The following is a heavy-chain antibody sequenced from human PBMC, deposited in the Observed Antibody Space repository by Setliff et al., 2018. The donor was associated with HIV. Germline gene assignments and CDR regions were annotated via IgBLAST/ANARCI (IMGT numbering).Heavy chain of an antibody. CDR1: GGSFSSYY. V-gene: IGHV4-34*01. D-gene: IGHD3-22*01. CDR3: ARSRTYYADTSGYVHYHYYGMGV. CDR2: INQSGST. Sequence: SETLSLTCAVSGGSFSSYYWIWIRQVPGKGLEWIGEINQSGSTNYNLSLKSRVSISVDTSKNQFFLNLRSVTAADAAVYFCARSRTYYADTSGYVHYHYYGMGVWGQGTTVTVSS. J-gene: IGHJ6*02.